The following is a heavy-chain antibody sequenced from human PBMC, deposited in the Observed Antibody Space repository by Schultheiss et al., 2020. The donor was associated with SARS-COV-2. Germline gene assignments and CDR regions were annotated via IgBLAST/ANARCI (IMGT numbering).Heavy chain of an antibody. D-gene: IGHD3-22*01. Sequence: SVKVSCKASGGTFSSYAISWVRQAPGQGLEWMGGIIPIFGTANYAQEFQGRVTITADESTSTAYMELSSLRSEDTAVYYCAREKKRNYYDSSGYAPLDYWGQGTLVTVSS. CDR1: GGTFSSYA. CDR2: IIPIFGTA. J-gene: IGHJ4*02. V-gene: IGHV1-69*13. CDR3: AREKKRNYYDSSGYAPLDY.